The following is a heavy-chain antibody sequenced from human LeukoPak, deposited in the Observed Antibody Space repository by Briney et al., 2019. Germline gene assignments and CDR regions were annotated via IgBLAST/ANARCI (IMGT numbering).Heavy chain of an antibody. Sequence: GGFLRLSCAASGFTFSSYWMHWVRQAPGKGLVWVSRINSDGSSTSYADSVKGRFTISRDNAKNTLYLQMNSLRAEDTAVYYCARSYYGSGSYYTPGLDYWGQGTLVTVSS. V-gene: IGHV3-74*01. D-gene: IGHD3-10*01. CDR1: GFTFSSYW. CDR3: ARSYYGSGSYYTPGLDY. J-gene: IGHJ4*02. CDR2: INSDGSST.